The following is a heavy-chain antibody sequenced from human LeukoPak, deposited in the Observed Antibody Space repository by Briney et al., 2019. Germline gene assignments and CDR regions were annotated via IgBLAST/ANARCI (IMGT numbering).Heavy chain of an antibody. CDR3: VASYGGYVLDY. D-gene: IGHD5-12*01. CDR1: GGSIGSYH. Sequence: SGTLSLTCSVSGGSIGSYHWNWIRQPSGKGLEWIGIVFNNGGTKHNPSLKSRVAISVDTSKNQFALKLSSVTAADTAVYYCVASYGGYVLDYWGQGALVIVSS. J-gene: IGHJ4*02. V-gene: IGHV4-59*01. CDR2: VFNNGGT.